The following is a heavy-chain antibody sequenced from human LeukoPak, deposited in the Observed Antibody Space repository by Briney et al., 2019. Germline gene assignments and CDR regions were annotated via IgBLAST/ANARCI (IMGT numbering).Heavy chain of an antibody. CDR3: ARAPDYYMDV. Sequence: KTSETLSLTCGVYGGSFSGYFWSWIRQPPGKGLEWIGEINYSGSTDYNPSLKSRVTISIDTSKKQFSLRLNSVTAADTAVYYCARAPDYYMDVWGKGTMVTVSS. V-gene: IGHV4-34*01. J-gene: IGHJ6*03. CDR2: INYSGST. CDR1: GGSFSGYF.